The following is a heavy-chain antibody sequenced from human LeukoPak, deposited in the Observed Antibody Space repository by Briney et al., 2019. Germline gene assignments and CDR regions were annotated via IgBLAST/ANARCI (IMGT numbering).Heavy chain of an antibody. V-gene: IGHV3-23*01. J-gene: IGHJ4*02. D-gene: IGHD6-19*01. Sequence: GGSLRLSCAVSRFTYSSYAMSWVRQAPGKGLEWVSAISGSGGSTYYADSVKGRFTIYRDNSKNTLYLQMNSLRAEDTAVYFCAKEAAYSSGWDFDYWGQGTLVTVSS. CDR2: ISGSGGST. CDR3: AKEAAYSSGWDFDY. CDR1: RFTYSSYA.